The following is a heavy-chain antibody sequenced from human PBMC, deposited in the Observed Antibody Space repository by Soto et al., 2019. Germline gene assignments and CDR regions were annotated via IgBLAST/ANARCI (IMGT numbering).Heavy chain of an antibody. Sequence: PGESLKISCRTSGYRFTSYWIAWVRQMPGKGLEWMGIIFPSDSDTRYSPSFQGQVTISADRSTSTDFLQWASLKASDTAVYFCAGKDKSGYFNWFEPWRQDTLVTASS. D-gene: IGHD3-22*01. J-gene: IGHJ5*01. V-gene: IGHV5-51*01. CDR2: IFPSDSDT. CDR3: AGKDKSGYFNWFEP. CDR1: GYRFTSYW.